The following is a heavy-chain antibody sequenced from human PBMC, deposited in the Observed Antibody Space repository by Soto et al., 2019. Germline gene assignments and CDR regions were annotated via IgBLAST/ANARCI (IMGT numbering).Heavy chain of an antibody. CDR3: ARDRGGTFYDY. J-gene: IGHJ4*01. D-gene: IGHD6-25*01. V-gene: IGHV3-48*02. Sequence: GSLRLSCAASGFTFSSFGMNWVRQAPGKGLEWISYIKIAATDMHYGDSVKGRFTISRDDAKNSLYLQMSSLRDDDTAVYYCARDRGGTFYDYWGHGTLVTVSS. CDR2: IKIAATDM. CDR1: GFTFSSFG.